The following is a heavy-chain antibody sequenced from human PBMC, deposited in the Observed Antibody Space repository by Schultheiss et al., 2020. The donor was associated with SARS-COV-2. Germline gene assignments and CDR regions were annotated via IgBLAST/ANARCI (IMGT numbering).Heavy chain of an antibody. J-gene: IGHJ4*02. CDR1: GYSFATTTYW. D-gene: IGHD5-18*01. V-gene: IGHV5-51*01. CDR3: ARRYTYAYFDY. Sequence: GGSLRLSCKVSGYSFATTTYWLVWVRQMPGKGLEWMGIIYPGDSDTRYSPSFQGQVTITVDNSINTAYLQWTNLRASDTAIYYCARRYTYAYFDYWGPGTLVTVSS. CDR2: IYPGDSDT.